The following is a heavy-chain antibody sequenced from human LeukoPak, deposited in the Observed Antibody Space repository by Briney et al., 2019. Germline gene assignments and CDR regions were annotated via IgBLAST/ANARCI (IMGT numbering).Heavy chain of an antibody. Sequence: NPSETLSLTCSVSGGFISSHFWSWIRQPPGKGLEWIGHFSDSGSTNYNPSLKSRVTISVDTSKNQFSLKLTSVTAADTAVYYCARGGYYSDSSGYYYNNYYGMAVWGQGTTVTVSS. CDR2: FSDSGST. V-gene: IGHV4-59*11. D-gene: IGHD3-22*01. CDR3: ARGGYYSDSSGYYYNNYYGMAV. CDR1: GGFISSHF. J-gene: IGHJ6*02.